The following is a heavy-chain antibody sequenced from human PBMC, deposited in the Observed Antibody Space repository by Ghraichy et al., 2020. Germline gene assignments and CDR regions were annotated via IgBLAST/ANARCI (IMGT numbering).Heavy chain of an antibody. J-gene: IGHJ6*02. CDR3: ARERHYYDSSGLYSPNYYYGMDV. V-gene: IGHV1-18*01. CDR1: GYTFTSYG. CDR2: ISAYNGNT. Sequence: ASVKVSCKASGYTFTSYGISWVRQAPGQGLEWMGWISAYNGNTNYAQKFQGRVTMTTDTSTSTAYMELRSLRSDDTAVYYCARERHYYDSSGLYSPNYYYGMDVWGQGTTFTVSS. D-gene: IGHD3-22*01.